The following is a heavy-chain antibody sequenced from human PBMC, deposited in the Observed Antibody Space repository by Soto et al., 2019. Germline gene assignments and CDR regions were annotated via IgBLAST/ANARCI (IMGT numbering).Heavy chain of an antibody. Sequence: ASVKVSCKASGYTFTSYDINWVRQATGQGLEWMGWMNPNSGNTGYAQKFQGRVTMTRNTSISTAYMELSSLRSEDTAVYYCARRGSYGYGMDVWGQGTTVTVSS. CDR1: GYTFTSYD. V-gene: IGHV1-8*01. J-gene: IGHJ6*02. CDR3: ARRGSYGYGMDV. D-gene: IGHD1-26*01. CDR2: MNPNSGNT.